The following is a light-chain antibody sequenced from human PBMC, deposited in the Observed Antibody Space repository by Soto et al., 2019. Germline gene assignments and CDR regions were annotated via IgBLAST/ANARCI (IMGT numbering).Light chain of an antibody. V-gene: IGKV1-39*01. J-gene: IGKJ5*01. CDR3: QQSYTSRIT. Sequence: IQMTQSPSSLSASVGYRVSITCRSSQSISSYLNWYQQKPGKAPKLLIFAASSLQSGVPSRFSGRGSGTDFTLTVSSLQPEDFATYYCQQSYTSRITFGLGTRLEI. CDR2: AAS. CDR1: QSISSY.